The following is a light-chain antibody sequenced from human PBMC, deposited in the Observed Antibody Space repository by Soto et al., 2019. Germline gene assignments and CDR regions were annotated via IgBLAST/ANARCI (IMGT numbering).Light chain of an antibody. J-gene: IGKJ5*01. Sequence: MTQSPYTLSASVGDRVTLSCRTSHSVNSHVAWYQQKPGQAPRLLLYGASTRATGIPVRFSGSGFGTEFTLTISSLQSEDFAVYYCQQYKNWPLFGQGTRLEIK. CDR3: QQYKNWPL. V-gene: IGKV3-15*01. CDR1: HSVNSH. CDR2: GAS.